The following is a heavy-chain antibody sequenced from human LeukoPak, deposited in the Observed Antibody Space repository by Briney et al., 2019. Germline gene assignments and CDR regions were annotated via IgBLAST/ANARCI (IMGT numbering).Heavy chain of an antibody. V-gene: IGHV1-46*01. Sequence: ASVKVSCKASGYTFTSYYMHWVRQAPGQGLEWMGIINPSGGSTSSAQKFQGRVTMTRDTSTSTVYMELSRLRSDDTAEYYCARDHRLLRYFDWLPTRNRNGYFDYWGQGTLVTVSS. J-gene: IGHJ4*02. CDR3: ARDHRLLRYFDWLPTRNRNGYFDY. CDR2: INPSGGST. CDR1: GYTFTSYY. D-gene: IGHD3-9*01.